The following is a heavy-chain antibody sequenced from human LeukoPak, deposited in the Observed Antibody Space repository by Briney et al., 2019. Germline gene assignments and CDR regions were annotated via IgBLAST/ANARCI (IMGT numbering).Heavy chain of an antibody. CDR2: VHNSGST. Sequence: SGGXXXXSXNYWGWIRQPXGXXLEWIGAVHNSGSTYYNPSXKSRVTISVETSKNQFSRKVSSVNAAGTEWDXXXXXXXXXXXXXXXXMXVWGKGTTVTISS. J-gene: IGHJ6*04. CDR1: GGXXXXSXNY. D-gene: IGHD1-26*01. V-gene: IGHV4-39*07. CDR3: XXXXXXXXXXXXXXMXV.